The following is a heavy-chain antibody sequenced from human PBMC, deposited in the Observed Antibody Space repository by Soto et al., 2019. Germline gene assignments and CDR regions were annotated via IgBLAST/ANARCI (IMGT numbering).Heavy chain of an antibody. J-gene: IGHJ4*02. D-gene: IGHD2-8*01. V-gene: IGHV3-30*04. Sequence: QVKLVESGGGVVQAGTSLRLSCAASGFSFSSYAMHWVRQAPGKGLAWLSFISYDGRNEYYPDSVKGRFTVSRASSKDTLYLEINTLKREDTAVYYCARDGCPNGVCFNDYCGQGTLVTVSP. CDR2: ISYDGRNE. CDR1: GFSFSSYA. CDR3: ARDGCPNGVCFNDY.